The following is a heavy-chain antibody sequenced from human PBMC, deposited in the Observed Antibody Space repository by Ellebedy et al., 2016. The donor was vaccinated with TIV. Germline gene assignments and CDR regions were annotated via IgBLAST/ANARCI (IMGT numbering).Heavy chain of an antibody. J-gene: IGHJ4*02. V-gene: IGHV4-4*07. CDR1: GGSISSYY. Sequence: SETLSLTXSVSGGSISSYYWSWIRLPAGKGLEWIGRFYTSGRTKYNPSLKSRVTMSVDRSKNQFSLRLSSVTAADTAVYYCARGHNADKRWLQSWAFHYFDYWGQGTLVTVSS. CDR2: FYTSGRT. D-gene: IGHD5-24*01. CDR3: ARGHNADKRWLQSWAFHYFDY.